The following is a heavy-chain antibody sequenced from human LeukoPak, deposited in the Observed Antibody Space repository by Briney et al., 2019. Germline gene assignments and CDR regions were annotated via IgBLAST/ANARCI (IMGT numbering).Heavy chain of an antibody. CDR2: FYPEDVET. CDR1: GYTLTELS. V-gene: IGHV1-24*01. Sequence: ASVKVSCKVSGYTLTELSMHWVRQAPGKGLEWMGGFYPEDVETIYAQKFQGRVTMTEDTSTDTAYMELSSLRSEDTAVYYCATVSLTGTDAFDIWGQGKMVTVSS. CDR3: ATVSLTGTDAFDI. J-gene: IGHJ3*02.